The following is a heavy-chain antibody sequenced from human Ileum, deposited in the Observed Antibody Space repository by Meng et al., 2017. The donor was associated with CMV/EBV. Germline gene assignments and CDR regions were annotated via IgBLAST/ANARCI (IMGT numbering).Heavy chain of an antibody. CDR1: GFTFSSYG. D-gene: IGHD2-15*01. CDR2: ISHDGSYK. Sequence: GESLKLSCAASGFTFSSYGVHWVRQAPGKGLEWVAIISHDGSYKYYADSVKGRFTISRDNSLSTLYLQMKSLRAEDTAVYHCATVMWYGASWYNSQYHGMDIWGQGTTVTVSS. CDR3: ATVMWYGASWYNSQYHGMDI. V-gene: IGHV3-30*04. J-gene: IGHJ6*02.